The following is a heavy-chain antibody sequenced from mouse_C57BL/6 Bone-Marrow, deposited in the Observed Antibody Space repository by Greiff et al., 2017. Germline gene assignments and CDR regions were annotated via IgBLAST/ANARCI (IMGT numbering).Heavy chain of an antibody. CDR1: GYAFTNYL. D-gene: IGHD1-1*01. J-gene: IGHJ4*01. Sequence: QVQLQQSGAELVRPGTSVKVSCKASGYAFTNYLIAWVKQRPGQGLEWIGVINPGSGGTNYNEKFKGKATLTADKSSSTAYMQLSSLTSEDSAVYFCARRLITTVDYYAMDYWGQGTSVTVSS. CDR2: INPGSGGT. V-gene: IGHV1-54*01. CDR3: ARRLITTVDYYAMDY.